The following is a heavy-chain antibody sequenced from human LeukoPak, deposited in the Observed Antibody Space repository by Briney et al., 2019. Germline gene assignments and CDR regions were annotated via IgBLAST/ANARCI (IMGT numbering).Heavy chain of an antibody. CDR2: ISSSGSTI. V-gene: IGHV3-48*03. CDR1: GFTFSSYE. Sequence: GGSLRLSCAASGFTFSSYEMNWVRQAPGKGLEWVSYISSSGSTIYYADSVKGRFTISRDNAKNSLYLQMNSLRAEDTAVYYCARDLRVAARPYYYYYMDVWGKGTTVTVSS. J-gene: IGHJ6*03. CDR3: ARDLRVAARPYYYYYMDV. D-gene: IGHD6-6*01.